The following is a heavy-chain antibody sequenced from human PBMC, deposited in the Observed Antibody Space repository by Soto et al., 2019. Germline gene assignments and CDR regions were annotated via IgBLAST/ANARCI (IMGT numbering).Heavy chain of an antibody. D-gene: IGHD3-3*01. CDR1: GYTFTSYD. J-gene: IGHJ6*02. Sequence: ASVKVSCKASGYTFTSYDINWVRQATGQGLEWMGWMNPNSGNTGYAQKFQGRVTMTRNTSISTAYMELSSLRSEDTAVYYCARVRFLEWLLYYYGMDVWGQGTTVTVSS. CDR2: MNPNSGNT. V-gene: IGHV1-8*01. CDR3: ARVRFLEWLLYYYGMDV.